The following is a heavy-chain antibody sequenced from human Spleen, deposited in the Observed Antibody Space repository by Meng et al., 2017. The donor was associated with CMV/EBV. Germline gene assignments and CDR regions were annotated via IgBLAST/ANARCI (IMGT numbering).Heavy chain of an antibody. V-gene: IGHV4-39*06. J-gene: IGHJ4*02. CDR3: ARGVPYADSPGGYFDY. Sequence: SETLSLTCTVSGGPVRSSDYNWGWIRQSPGKRPEWIGNIYYSGSTDYNPSLKSRVTISLDTSKNQFPLQLSSVTAADTAVYYCARGVPYADSPGGYFDYWGQGRLVTVSS. CDR2: IYYSGST. CDR1: GGPVRSSDYN. D-gene: IGHD2-2*01.